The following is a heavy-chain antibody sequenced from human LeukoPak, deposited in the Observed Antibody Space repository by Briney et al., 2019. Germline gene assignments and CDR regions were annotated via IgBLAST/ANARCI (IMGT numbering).Heavy chain of an antibody. CDR3: ANSADDIYYFDY. D-gene: IGHD3-9*01. CDR1: GFTFSSYA. Sequence: GGSLRLSCAASGFTFSSYAMSWVRQAPGKGLEWVSAISGSGGSTYYADSVKGRFTISRDNSKNTLYLQMISLRAEDTAVYYCANSADDIYYFDYWGQGTLVTVSS. CDR2: ISGSGGST. J-gene: IGHJ4*02. V-gene: IGHV3-23*01.